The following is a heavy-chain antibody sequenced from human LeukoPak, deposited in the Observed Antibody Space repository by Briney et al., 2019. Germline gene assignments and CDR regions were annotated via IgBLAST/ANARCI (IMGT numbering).Heavy chain of an antibody. J-gene: IGHJ6*02. CDR2: IKTKTDGGTT. D-gene: IGHD3-3*01. Sequence: GGSLRLSCAASGFIFPNAWMNWVRQAPGKGLEWVGHIKTKTDGGTTDYAAPVKGRFTISRVDSKNTPDLQMNSLKTEDTAVYYCTTQVLESYGMDVWGQGTTVTVSS. V-gene: IGHV3-15*07. CDR3: TTQVLESYGMDV. CDR1: GFIFPNAW.